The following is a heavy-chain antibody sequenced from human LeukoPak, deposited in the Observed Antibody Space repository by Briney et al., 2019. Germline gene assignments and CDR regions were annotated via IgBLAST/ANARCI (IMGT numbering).Heavy chain of an antibody. Sequence: SETLSLTCSVSGGSISSYYWSWIRQPAGKGLEWIGRIYTSGSTNYKPSLKSRVTMPVDTSKNQFSLKLSSVTAADTAVYHCAREYQPYRNMGVWGKGTTVTVSS. CDR1: GGSISSYY. D-gene: IGHD2-2*01. J-gene: IGHJ6*03. CDR2: IYTSGST. V-gene: IGHV4-4*07. CDR3: AREYQPYRNMGV.